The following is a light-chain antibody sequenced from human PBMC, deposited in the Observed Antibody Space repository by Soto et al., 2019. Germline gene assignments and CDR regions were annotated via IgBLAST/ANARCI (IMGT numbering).Light chain of an antibody. CDR2: EVN. J-gene: IGLJ1*01. CDR1: SSDIGAYDY. V-gene: IGLV2-14*01. Sequence: QAVVTQPASLSGSPGQSITISCTGTSSDIGAYDYVSWFQQHPGKAPKLMISEVNNRPSGVSNRFSGSKSGNTAYLTISGLQVEDEAEYFCFSFTNTSTHVFGTGTKVTVL. CDR3: FSFTNTSTHV.